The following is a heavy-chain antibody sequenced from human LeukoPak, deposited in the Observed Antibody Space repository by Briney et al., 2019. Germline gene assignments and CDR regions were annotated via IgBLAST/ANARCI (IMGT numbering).Heavy chain of an antibody. Sequence: PSETLSLTCTVSGGSISSYYWSWIRQPPGKGLEWIGYIYYSGSTNYNPSLKSRVTISVDTSKNQFPLKLSSVTAADTAVYYCARDDIVGSSAGFDYWGQGTLVTVSS. V-gene: IGHV4-59*01. J-gene: IGHJ4*02. CDR1: GGSISSYY. CDR3: ARDDIVGSSAGFDY. D-gene: IGHD5-12*01. CDR2: IYYSGST.